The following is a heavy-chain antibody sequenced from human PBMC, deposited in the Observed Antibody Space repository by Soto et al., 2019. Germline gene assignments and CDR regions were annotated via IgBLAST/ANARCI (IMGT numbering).Heavy chain of an antibody. Sequence: SETLSLTCTVSGGSISGYYWSWIRQPPGKGLEWIGYIYYSTNYNPSLKSRVTISVDTSKNQLSLKLTTVTAADTAVYYCARTSPVAGGFDYWGQGTLVTVPQ. CDR2: IYYST. J-gene: IGHJ4*02. V-gene: IGHV4-59*01. CDR1: GGSISGYY. CDR3: ARTSPVAGGFDY. D-gene: IGHD6-19*01.